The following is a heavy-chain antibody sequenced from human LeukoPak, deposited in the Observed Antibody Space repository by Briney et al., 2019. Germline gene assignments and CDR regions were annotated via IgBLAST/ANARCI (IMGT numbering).Heavy chain of an antibody. CDR2: TYYRSKWYN. J-gene: IGHJ4*02. D-gene: IGHD6-19*01. CDR3: ARGKWLVRYFDY. CDR1: GDSVSINSAA. V-gene: IGHV6-1*01. Sequence: SQTLSLTCAISGDSVSINSAARNWIRQSPSRGLEWLGRTYYRSKWYNDYAVSVKSRITINPDTSKNQFSLQLNSVTPEDTAVYYCARGKWLVRYFDYWGQGTLVTVSS.